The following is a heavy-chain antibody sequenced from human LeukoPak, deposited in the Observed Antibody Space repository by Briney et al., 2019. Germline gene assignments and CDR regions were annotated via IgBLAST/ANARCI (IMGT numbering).Heavy chain of an antibody. CDR2: IRYDGSNK. J-gene: IGHJ4*02. CDR3: AKDHGIAAAGPSDY. CDR1: GFTFSSYG. Sequence: QTGGSLRLSCAASGFTFSSYGMHWVRQAPGKGLEWVAFIRYDGSNKYCADSVKGRFTISRDNSKNTLYLQMNSLRAEDTAVYYCAKDHGIAAAGPSDYWGQGTLVTVSS. D-gene: IGHD6-13*01. V-gene: IGHV3-30*02.